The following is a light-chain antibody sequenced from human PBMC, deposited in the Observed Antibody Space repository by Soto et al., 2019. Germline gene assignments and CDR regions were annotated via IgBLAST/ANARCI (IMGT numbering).Light chain of an antibody. CDR3: CSYAGNSEV. V-gene: IGLV2-23*02. J-gene: IGLJ1*01. Sequence: QSVLTQPPSASGTPGQRVTISCSGSSSNIGSNTVNWYQQHPGKAPKLMIYEVTERPSGVSNRFSGSKSGNTASLTISGLQPDDEADYYCCSYAGNSEVFGTGTKVTVL. CDR2: EVT. CDR1: SSNIGSNT.